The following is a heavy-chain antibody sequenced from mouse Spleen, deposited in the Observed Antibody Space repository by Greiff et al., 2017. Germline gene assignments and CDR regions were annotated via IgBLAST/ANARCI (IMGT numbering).Heavy chain of an antibody. CDR2: ISSGGSYT. J-gene: IGHJ2*01. Sequence: EVQGVESGGGLVKPGGSLKLSCAASGFTFSSYAMSWVRQTPEKRLEWVATISSGGSYTYYPDSVKGRFTISRDNAKNTLYLQMSSLRSEDTAMYYCARQGSYYYFDYWGQGTTLTVSS. CDR3: ARQGSYYYFDY. CDR1: GFTFSSYA. D-gene: IGHD1-1*01. V-gene: IGHV5-9-3*01.